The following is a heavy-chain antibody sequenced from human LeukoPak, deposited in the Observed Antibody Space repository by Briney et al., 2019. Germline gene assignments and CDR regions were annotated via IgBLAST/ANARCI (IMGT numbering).Heavy chain of an antibody. CDR1: GYTFTSYY. Sequence: ASVKVSCKASGYTFTSYYMHWVRQAPGQGLEWMGIINPSGGSTSYAQKFQGRVTMTRDTSTSIVYMELSSLRSEDTAVYYCAAHRSGYSPFYYYMDVWGKGTTVTVSS. V-gene: IGHV1-46*03. CDR3: AAHRSGYSPFYYYMDV. J-gene: IGHJ6*03. D-gene: IGHD3-22*01. CDR2: INPSGGST.